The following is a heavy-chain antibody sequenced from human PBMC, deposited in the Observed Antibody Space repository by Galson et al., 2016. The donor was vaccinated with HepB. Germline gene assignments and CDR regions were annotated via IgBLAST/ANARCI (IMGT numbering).Heavy chain of an antibody. CDR2: FDPKDGET. D-gene: IGHD6-13*01. CDR3: TTRPLVRRGFPKQLLRAAAKSFDY. V-gene: IGHV1-24*01. Sequence: SVKVSCKVSGYSLTELSMHWVRQAPGKGLEWMGSFDPKDGETMYTQNFKGRVTMTEDTSTDTAYMELSFLRSEDTATYYCTTRPLVRRGFPKQLLRAAAKSFDYWGQGTLVTVSS. CDR1: GYSLTELS. J-gene: IGHJ4*02.